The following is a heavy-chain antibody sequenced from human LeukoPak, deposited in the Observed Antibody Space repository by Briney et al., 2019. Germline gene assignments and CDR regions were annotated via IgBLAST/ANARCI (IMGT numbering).Heavy chain of an antibody. D-gene: IGHD2-15*01. J-gene: IGHJ4*02. CDR1: GFSFGDSY. CDR3: AREGCSGGICYSVFES. Sequence: KSGGSLRLSCSASGFSFGDSYMSWIRQAPGKGLEWIAYISSSGNTTHHADSVKGRFTISRDNAKNSLSLQMNSLRAEDTAVYYCAREGCSGGICYSVFESWGQGTLVTVSS. V-gene: IGHV3-11*04. CDR2: ISSSGNTT.